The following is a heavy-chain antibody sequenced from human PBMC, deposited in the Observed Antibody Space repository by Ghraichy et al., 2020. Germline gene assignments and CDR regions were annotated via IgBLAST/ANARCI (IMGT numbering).Heavy chain of an antibody. V-gene: IGHV4-31*02. CDR1: GGSISSGGYY. D-gene: IGHD3-22*01. Sequence: SQTLSLTCTVSGGSISSGGYYWSWIRQHPGKGLEWIGYIYYSGSTYYNPSLKSRVTISVDTSKNQFSLKLSSVTAADTAVYYCARWVADSSGSVVDYWGQGTLVTVSS. CDR3: ARWVADSSGSVVDY. J-gene: IGHJ4*02. CDR2: IYYSGST.